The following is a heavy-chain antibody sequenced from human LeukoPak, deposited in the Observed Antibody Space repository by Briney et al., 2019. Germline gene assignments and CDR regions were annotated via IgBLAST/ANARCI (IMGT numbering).Heavy chain of an antibody. CDR1: GFTFDDYT. CDR2: ISWDGGST. CDR3: AKDMGWAAAGTGFDP. J-gene: IGHJ5*02. Sequence: GGSLRLSCAASGFTFDDYTMHWVRQAPGKGLEWVFLISWDGGSTYYADSVKGRFTISRDNSKNSLYLQMNSLRTEDTALYYCAKDMGWAAAGTGFDPWGQGTLVTVSS. V-gene: IGHV3-43*01. D-gene: IGHD6-19*01.